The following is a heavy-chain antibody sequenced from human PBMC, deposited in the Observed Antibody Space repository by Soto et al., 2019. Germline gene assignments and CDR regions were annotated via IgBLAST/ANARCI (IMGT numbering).Heavy chain of an antibody. D-gene: IGHD6-6*01. CDR1: GGSMSGYY. V-gene: IGHV4-59*01. CDR3: ARSIAVPSSHIDH. Sequence: SETLSLTCRVSGGSMSGYYWSWIRQAPGKGLEWIGYVYYTGSTNYNPSLQSRVTISVDTSNKQFSLSLRLVTAADTAVYFCARSIAVPSSHIDHWGQGIRVTVSS. CDR2: VYYTGST. J-gene: IGHJ4*02.